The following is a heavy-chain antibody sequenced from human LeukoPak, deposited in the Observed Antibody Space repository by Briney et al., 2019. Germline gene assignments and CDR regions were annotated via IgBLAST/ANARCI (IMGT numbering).Heavy chain of an antibody. Sequence: AGGSLRLSCAASGFTFSSYATSWVRQAPGKGLEWVSSISGSGGSTYYADSVKGRFTISRDNSKNTLYLQMNSLRADETAVYYCASRPGADIGPLDYWGQGTLVTVSS. J-gene: IGHJ4*02. V-gene: IGHV3-23*01. CDR1: GFTFSSYA. D-gene: IGHD2-2*01. CDR2: ISGSGGST. CDR3: ASRPGADIGPLDY.